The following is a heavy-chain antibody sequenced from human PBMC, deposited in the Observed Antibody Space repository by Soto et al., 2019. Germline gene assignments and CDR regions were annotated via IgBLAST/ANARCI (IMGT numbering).Heavy chain of an antibody. J-gene: IGHJ4*02. D-gene: IGHD1-1*01. CDR1: GGSINNYY. Sequence: SETLSLTCTASGGSINNYYWSWIRQPPGKGLEWIGYVYYTGRTNYNPSLKSRLSISVDTSKDQLFLNLRSVTAADTAVYYCARGLEGWNNAYFDYWGQGALVTVSS. CDR3: ARGLEGWNNAYFDY. CDR2: VYYTGRT. V-gene: IGHV4-59*01.